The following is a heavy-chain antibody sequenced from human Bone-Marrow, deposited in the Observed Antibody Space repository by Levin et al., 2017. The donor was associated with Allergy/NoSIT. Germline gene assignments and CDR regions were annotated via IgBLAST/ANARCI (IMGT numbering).Heavy chain of an antibody. Sequence: GESLKISCAASGFTFSSYAMSWVRQAPGKGLEWVSAISGSGGSTYYADSVKGRFTISRDNSKTTLYLQMNSLRAEDTAVYYCAKDPLVVVPAARGAFDIWGQGTMVTVSS. CDR2: ISGSGGST. V-gene: IGHV3-23*01. CDR3: AKDPLVVVPAARGAFDI. D-gene: IGHD2-2*01. CDR1: GFTFSSYA. J-gene: IGHJ3*02.